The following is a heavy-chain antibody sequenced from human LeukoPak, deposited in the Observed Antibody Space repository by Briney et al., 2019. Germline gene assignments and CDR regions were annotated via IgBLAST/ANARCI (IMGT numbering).Heavy chain of an antibody. J-gene: IGHJ4*02. Sequence: SETLSLTCTVSGGSFSSNDYYWGWIRQPPGKGLEWIGSIYYSGSTYYNPSLKSRVTISVGTSKTQFSLKLSSVTAADTAVYYCARGSRWELPLDYWGQGTLVTVSS. CDR3: ARGSRWELPLDY. CDR2: IYYSGST. CDR1: GGSFSSNDYY. V-gene: IGHV4-39*01. D-gene: IGHD1-26*01.